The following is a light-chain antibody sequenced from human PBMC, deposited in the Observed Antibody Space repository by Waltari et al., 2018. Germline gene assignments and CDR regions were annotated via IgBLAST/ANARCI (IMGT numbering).Light chain of an antibody. CDR1: QSVSSY. CDR3: QQRQLT. V-gene: IGKV3-11*01. J-gene: IGKJ4*01. CDR2: DAS. Sequence: EIVLTQSPATLSLSPGERATLSCSASQSVSSYLAWYQQKPGQAPTPLIYDASNRATCIPARFRGSGSRTDFTLTISSLEPEDFAGYCCQQRQLTFGGGTKVEIK.